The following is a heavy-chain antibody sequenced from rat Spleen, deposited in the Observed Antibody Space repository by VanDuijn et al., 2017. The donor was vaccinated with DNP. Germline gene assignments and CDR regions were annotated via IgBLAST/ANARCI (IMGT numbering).Heavy chain of an antibody. CDR2: INSAGST. V-gene: IGHV3-3*01. CDR1: GYSITSSYR. D-gene: IGHD4-1*01. CDR3: ARSGNGYFDY. J-gene: IGHJ2*01. Sequence: EVQLQESGPGLVKPSQSLSLTCSVTGYSITSSYRWNWIRKFPGNKLEWMGYINSAGSTNYNPSIKSRISITRDTSKNQFFLQVNSVTTEDTATYYCARSGNGYFDYWGQGVMVTVSS.